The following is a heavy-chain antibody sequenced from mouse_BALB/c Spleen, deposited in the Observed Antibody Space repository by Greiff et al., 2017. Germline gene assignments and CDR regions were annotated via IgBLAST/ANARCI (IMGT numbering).Heavy chain of an antibody. CDR3: AKPHYYGSSRDWYFDV. J-gene: IGHJ1*01. CDR2: IWGGGST. CDR1: GFSLTDYG. D-gene: IGHD1-1*01. V-gene: IGHV2-6-5*01. Sequence: VQGVESGPGLVAPSQSLSITCTVSGFSLTDYGVSWIRQPPGKGLEWLGVIWGGGSTYYNSALKSRLSISKDNSKSQVFLKMNSLQTDDTAMYYCAKPHYYGSSRDWYFDVWGAGTTVTVSS.